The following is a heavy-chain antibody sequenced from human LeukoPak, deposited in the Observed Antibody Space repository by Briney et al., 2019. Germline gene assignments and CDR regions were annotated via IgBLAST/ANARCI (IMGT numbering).Heavy chain of an antibody. V-gene: IGHV4-38-2*01. D-gene: IGHD3-16*01. CDR3: ARYWDYDYVWGSYRGLLDY. CDR1: GYSISSGYY. J-gene: IGHJ4*02. CDR2: IYHSGST. Sequence: PSETLSLTCAVSGYSISSGYYWGWIRQPPGKGLEWIGSIYHSGSTYYNPSLKSRVTISVDTSKNQFSLKLSSVTAADTAVYYCARYWDYDYVWGSYRGLLDYWGQGTLVTVSS.